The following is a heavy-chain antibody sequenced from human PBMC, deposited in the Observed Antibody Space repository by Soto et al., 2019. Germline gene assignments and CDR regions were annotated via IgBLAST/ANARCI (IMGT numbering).Heavy chain of an antibody. D-gene: IGHD2-15*01. CDR3: ARHIASQSCSGGSCFGPFDY. CDR2: IYFSGSA. CDR1: GGSIISYY. J-gene: IGHJ4*02. Sequence: PSETLSLTCTVSGGSIISYYCIWIRHPPFKGLEYIGYIYFSGSANYNPSLKSRLTISLDTSKNQLSLKLSSVTAADTAVYYCARHIASQSCSGGSCFGPFDYWGQGTLVTVSS. V-gene: IGHV4-59*08.